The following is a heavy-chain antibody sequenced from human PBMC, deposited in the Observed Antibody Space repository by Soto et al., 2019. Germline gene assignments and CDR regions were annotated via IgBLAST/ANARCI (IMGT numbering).Heavy chain of an antibody. V-gene: IGHV1-8*01. J-gene: IGHJ4*02. CDR1: GYTFSSYD. D-gene: IGHD3-9*01. CDR3: ARKGFLDWFLDF. Sequence: GASVKVSCKASGYTFSSYDITWVRQAAGQGLEWMGWVNPNSGDTDYAQKFQGRVTMATDTSTRTAYMELNSLRSEDSAVYYCARKGFLDWFLDFWGQGTLVTVSS. CDR2: VNPNSGDT.